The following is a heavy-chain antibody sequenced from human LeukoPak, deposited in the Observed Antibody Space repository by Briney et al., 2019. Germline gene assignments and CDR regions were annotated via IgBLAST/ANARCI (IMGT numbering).Heavy chain of an antibody. CDR2: IYYSGST. CDR3: ARASRITMIRTLKHFDY. J-gene: IGHJ4*02. CDR1: GGSISSGGYY. D-gene: IGHD3-22*01. V-gene: IGHV4-31*03. Sequence: SETLSLTCTVSGGSISSGGYYWSWIRQHPGKGLEWIGYIYYSGSTYYNPSLKSRVTISVDTSKNQFSLKLSSVTAADTAVYYCARASRITMIRTLKHFDYWGQGTLVTVSS.